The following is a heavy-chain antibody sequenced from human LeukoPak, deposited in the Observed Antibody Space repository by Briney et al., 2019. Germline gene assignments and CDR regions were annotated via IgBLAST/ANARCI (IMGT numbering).Heavy chain of an antibody. CDR1: GFTFSSYS. CDR2: ITSSSSYI. V-gene: IGHV3-21*01. D-gene: IGHD3-10*01. J-gene: IGHJ5*02. Sequence: GGSLRLSCAASGFTFSSYSMSWVRQAPGKGPEWVSSITSSSSYIFYSDSVKGRFTISRDNAKNSLFLQMNSLRVDDTAVYYCTKDEAGFDYGSGTWGQGTLVTVSS. CDR3: TKDEAGFDYGSGT.